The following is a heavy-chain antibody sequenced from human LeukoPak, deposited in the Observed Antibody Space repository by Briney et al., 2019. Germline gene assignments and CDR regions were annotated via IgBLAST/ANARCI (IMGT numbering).Heavy chain of an antibody. Sequence: SETLSLTRTVSGGSISSGSFYWGWIRQPPGKGLEWIGSIYYSGNTYYNPSLKSRVTISVDTSKNQFSLKLSSVTAADTAVYYCASRLAAADHDAFDIWGQGTMVTVSS. V-gene: IGHV4-39*01. CDR1: GGSISSGSFY. J-gene: IGHJ3*02. D-gene: IGHD6-13*01. CDR2: IYYSGNT. CDR3: ASRLAAADHDAFDI.